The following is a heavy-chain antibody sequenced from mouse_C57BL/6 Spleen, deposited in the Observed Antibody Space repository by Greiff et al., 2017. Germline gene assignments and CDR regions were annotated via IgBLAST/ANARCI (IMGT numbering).Heavy chain of an antibody. CDR1: GFNIKDYY. D-gene: IGHD2-3*01. V-gene: IGHV14-2*01. CDR2: IDPEAGET. CDR3: ARVGYDGYSPVYFDY. J-gene: IGHJ2*01. Sequence: EVKVVESGAELVKPGASVKLSCTASGFNIKDYYMHWVKQRTEQGLEWIGRIDPEAGETKYAPKFQGKATITADTSSNTAYLQLSSLTSEDTAVYYCARVGYDGYSPVYFDYWGQGTTLTVSS.